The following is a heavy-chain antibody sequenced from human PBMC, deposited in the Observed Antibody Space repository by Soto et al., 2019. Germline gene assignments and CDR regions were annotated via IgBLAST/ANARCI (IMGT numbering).Heavy chain of an antibody. CDR2: IYYSGST. V-gene: IGHV4-39*01. CDR3: ARHKGIAAADSIDY. D-gene: IGHD6-13*01. J-gene: IGHJ4*02. Sequence: SETLSLTCTVSGGSISSSSYYWGWIRQPPGKGLEWIGSIYYSGSTYYNPPLKSRVTISVDTSKNQFSLKLSSVTAADTAVYYCARHKGIAAADSIDYWGQGTLVTVSS. CDR1: GGSISSSSYY.